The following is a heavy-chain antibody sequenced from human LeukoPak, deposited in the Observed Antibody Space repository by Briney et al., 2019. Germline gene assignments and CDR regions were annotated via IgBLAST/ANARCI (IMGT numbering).Heavy chain of an antibody. D-gene: IGHD6-19*01. CDR2: INPSGGST. CDR1: GYTFTDYY. CDR3: AREGIAVAGGVSGYFDY. Sequence: ASVKVSCKASGYTFTDYYMHWVRQAPGQGLEWMGIINPSGGSTSYAQKFQGRVTMTRDMSTSTVYMELSSLRSEDTAVYYCAREGIAVAGGVSGYFDYWGQGTLVTVSS. J-gene: IGHJ4*02. V-gene: IGHV1-46*01.